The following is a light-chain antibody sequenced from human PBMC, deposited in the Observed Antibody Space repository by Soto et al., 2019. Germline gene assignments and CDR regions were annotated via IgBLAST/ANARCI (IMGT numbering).Light chain of an antibody. J-gene: IGLJ2*01. CDR1: TSDVGGNYVSWY. CDR2: DDD. Sequence: QSVLTQPASVSGSPGQSITISCTGTTSDVGGNYVSWYVSWYQQHPGKVPKLMIYDDDDRPSGVSNRFSGSKSGNTASLTISGLQAEDEADYYCSSYASTRTVVFGGGTQPTVL. CDR3: SSYASTRTVV. V-gene: IGLV2-14*03.